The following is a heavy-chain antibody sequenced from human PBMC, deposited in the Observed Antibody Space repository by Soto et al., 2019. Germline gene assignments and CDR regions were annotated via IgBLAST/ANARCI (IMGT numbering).Heavy chain of an antibody. Sequence: EVQLLESGEGLVQPGGSLRLSCAASGFTFSSYAMTWVRQAPGKGLEWVSVITGGGDSTYYADSVKGRFTISRDNSKNTVYLQVNSLRAEDTAIYYCAKGVGIAAHKALDYWGQGTLVTVSS. CDR3: AKGVGIAAHKALDY. CDR1: GFTFSSYA. V-gene: IGHV3-23*01. D-gene: IGHD6-13*01. CDR2: ITGGGDST. J-gene: IGHJ4*02.